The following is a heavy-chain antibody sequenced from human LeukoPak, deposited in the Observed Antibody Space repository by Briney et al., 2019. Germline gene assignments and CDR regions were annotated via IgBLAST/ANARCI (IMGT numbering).Heavy chain of an antibody. CDR1: GGSISSYY. J-gene: IGHJ3*02. V-gene: IGHV4-59*12. CDR2: IYYSGST. Sequence: KPSETLSLTCTVSGGSISSYYWSWIRQPPGKGLEWIGYIYYSGSTNYNPSLKSRVTISVDTSKNQFSLKLSSVTAADTAVYYCARGGRRDGYNYLVSEAFDIWGQGTMVTVSS. CDR3: ARGGRRDGYNYLVSEAFDI. D-gene: IGHD5-24*01.